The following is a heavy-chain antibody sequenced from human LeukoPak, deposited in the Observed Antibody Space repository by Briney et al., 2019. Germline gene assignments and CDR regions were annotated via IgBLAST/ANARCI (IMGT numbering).Heavy chain of an antibody. CDR1: GGSISSSSYY. J-gene: IGHJ4*02. CDR2: IYYSGST. Sequence: SETLSLTCTVSGGSISSSSYYWGWIRQPPGKGLEWIGSIYYSGSTYYNPSLKSRVTISVDTSKNQFSLKLSSVTAADTAVYYCATGNGGIGSSFFDYWGQGTLVTVSS. CDR3: ATGNGGIGSSFFDY. V-gene: IGHV4-39*01. D-gene: IGHD6-13*01.